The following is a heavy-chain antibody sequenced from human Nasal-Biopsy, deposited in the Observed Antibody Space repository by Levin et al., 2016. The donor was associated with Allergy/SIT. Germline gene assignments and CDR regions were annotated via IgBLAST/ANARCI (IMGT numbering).Heavy chain of an antibody. CDR1: GDTFTLYH. Sequence: ASVKVSCKASGDTFTLYHMHWVRQAPGQGLEWMGMINPSNGDTYYPQNFQGRVTMTRDTSTNTVYMDLSSLRSEDTALYYCAKDRRPNSWSPGFDYWGQGSLVTVSS. CDR2: INPSNGDT. CDR3: AKDRRPNSWSPGFDY. D-gene: IGHD4-23*01. J-gene: IGHJ4*02. V-gene: IGHV1-46*01.